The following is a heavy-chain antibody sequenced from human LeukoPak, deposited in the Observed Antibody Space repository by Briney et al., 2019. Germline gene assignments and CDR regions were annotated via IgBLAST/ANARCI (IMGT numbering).Heavy chain of an antibody. J-gene: IGHJ6*02. CDR3: ARDSLDYGVDV. CDR1: GGSISSYY. V-gene: IGHV4-59*01. Sequence: PSETLSLTCTVSGGSISSYYWSWIRQPPGKGLEWIGYIYYSGSTNYNPSLKSRVTISVDTSKNQFSLKLSSVTAADTAVYYCARDSLDYGVDVWGQGTTVTVSS. CDR2: IYYSGST.